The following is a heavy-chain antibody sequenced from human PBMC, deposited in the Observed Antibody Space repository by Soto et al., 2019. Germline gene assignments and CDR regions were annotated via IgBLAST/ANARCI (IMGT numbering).Heavy chain of an antibody. CDR3: ARGILNYYDSSGYYYPPSFDY. CDR1: GGSISSGGYS. D-gene: IGHD3-22*01. Sequence: SETLSLTCAVSGGSISSGGYSWSWIRQPPGKGLEWIGYIYHSGSTYYNPSLKSRVTISVDRSKNQFSLKLSSVTAADTAVYYCARGILNYYDSSGYYYPPSFDYWGQGTLVTVSS. V-gene: IGHV4-30-2*01. CDR2: IYHSGST. J-gene: IGHJ4*02.